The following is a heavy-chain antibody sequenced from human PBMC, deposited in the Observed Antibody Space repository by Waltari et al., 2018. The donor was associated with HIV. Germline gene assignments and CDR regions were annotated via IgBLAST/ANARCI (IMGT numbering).Heavy chain of an antibody. V-gene: IGHV3-7*01. D-gene: IGHD2-15*01. Sequence: EVQLVESGGGLVQPGGSLRLSCAASGFTFSSYWMTWVRKVPGKGLEWVANIKQDGSEKYYADSVKGRFTISRDNAKNSLYLQMNSLRAEDTAVYYCASLYCSGGSCYDYWGQGTLVTVSS. J-gene: IGHJ4*02. CDR3: ASLYCSGGSCYDY. CDR2: IKQDGSEK. CDR1: GFTFSSYW.